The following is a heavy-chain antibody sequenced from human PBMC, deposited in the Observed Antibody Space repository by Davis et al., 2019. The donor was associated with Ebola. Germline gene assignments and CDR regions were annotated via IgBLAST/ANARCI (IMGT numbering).Heavy chain of an antibody. V-gene: IGHV4-4*02. D-gene: IGHD3-22*01. J-gene: IGHJ4*02. Sequence: SETLSLTCAVSGVSISSSTWWSWVRQPPGKGLEWIGEIFHSGSTNYNPSLKSRVPISVDKSKNQFSLKLSSVTAADTAVYYCARDGRYYYDSSGYYNSWYFDYWGQGTLVTVSS. CDR3: ARDGRYYYDSSGYYNSWYFDY. CDR2: IFHSGST. CDR1: GVSISSSTW.